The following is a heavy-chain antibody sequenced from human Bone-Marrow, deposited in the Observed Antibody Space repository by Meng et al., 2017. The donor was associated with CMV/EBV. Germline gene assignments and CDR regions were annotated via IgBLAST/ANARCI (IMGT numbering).Heavy chain of an antibody. CDR2: INQDGSEK. CDR3: ARGGATQVRTYGMDV. CDR1: GFTFSSYW. Sequence: GESLKISCAASGFTFSSYWMTWVRQAPGKGLEWVANINQDGSEKYYVDSVKGRITISRDNDEKSLFLQMSSRRAEDTGVYFCARGGATQVRTYGMDVWGQGTTVTLSS. V-gene: IGHV3-7*01. D-gene: IGHD5-24*01. J-gene: IGHJ6*02.